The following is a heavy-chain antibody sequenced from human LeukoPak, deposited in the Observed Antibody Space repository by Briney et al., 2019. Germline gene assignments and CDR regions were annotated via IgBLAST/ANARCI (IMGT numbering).Heavy chain of an antibody. CDR3: ARTPRVMPTPYYFDY. D-gene: IGHD2/OR15-2a*01. J-gene: IGHJ4*02. V-gene: IGHV3-21*01. CDR2: ISSSSSYI. Sequence: PGGSLRLSCAASGFTFSSYSMNWVRQAPGKGLEWVSSISSSSSYIYYADSVKGRFTISRDNAKNSLYLQMNSQRAEDTAVYYCARTPRVMPTPYYFDYWGQGTLVTVSS. CDR1: GFTFSSYS.